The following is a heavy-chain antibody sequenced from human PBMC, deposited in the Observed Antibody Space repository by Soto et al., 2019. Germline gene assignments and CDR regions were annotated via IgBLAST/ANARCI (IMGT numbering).Heavy chain of an antibody. CDR1: GFTFTSSA. CDR3: AAEFRRYSSGWDTPTYYFDY. CDR2: IVVGSGNT. Sequence: ASVKVSCRASGFTFTSSAVQWVRQARGQRLEWIGWIVVGSGNTNYAQKFQERVTITRDMSTSTAYMELSSLRSEDTAVYYCAAEFRRYSSGWDTPTYYFDYWGQGTLVTVSS. D-gene: IGHD6-19*01. V-gene: IGHV1-58*01. J-gene: IGHJ4*02.